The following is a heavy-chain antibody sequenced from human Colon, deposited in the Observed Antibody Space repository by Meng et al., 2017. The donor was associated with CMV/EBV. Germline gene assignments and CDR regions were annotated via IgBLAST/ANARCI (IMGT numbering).Heavy chain of an antibody. V-gene: IGHV3-7*01. D-gene: IGHD6-13*01. J-gene: IGHJ6*02. Sequence: GGSLRLSCATSGFTFSKYWMSWVRQAPGKGLEWVANIKQDGSEKYYVDSVKGRFTISRDNAKNSVSLQMNSLRAEDTAVYYCARERGSWAELYYYYGLDVWGQGTTVTVSS. CDR2: IKQDGSEK. CDR3: ARERGSWAELYYYYGLDV. CDR1: GFTFSKYW.